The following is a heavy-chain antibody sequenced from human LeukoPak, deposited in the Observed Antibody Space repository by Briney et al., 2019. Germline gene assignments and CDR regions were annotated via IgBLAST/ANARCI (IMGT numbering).Heavy chain of an antibody. J-gene: IGHJ4*02. CDR1: GYTFTGYH. D-gene: IGHD3-3*01. V-gene: IGHV1-2*06. Sequence: ASVKVSCKASGYTFTGYHMHWVRQAPGQGLEWMGRINPNSGDTNYAQKFQGRVTMTRDTSISTAYMELSSLRSEDTAVYYCARSLNLDFWSGYYYFDYWGQGTLVTVSS. CDR2: INPNSGDT. CDR3: ARSLNLDFWSGYYYFDY.